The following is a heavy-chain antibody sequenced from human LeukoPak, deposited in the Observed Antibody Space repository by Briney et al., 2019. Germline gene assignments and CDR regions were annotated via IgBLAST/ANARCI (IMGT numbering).Heavy chain of an antibody. CDR1: GGSIASTSYY. CDR2: IYYSGST. V-gene: IGHV4-31*03. Sequence: SETLSLTCTVSGGSIASTSYYWSWIRQHPGKGLEWIGYIYYSGSTYYNPSLKSRVTISVDTSKNQFSLKLSSVTAADTAVYYCARGGVAKPRYYYYYGMDVWGQGTTVTVSS. D-gene: IGHD3-3*01. CDR3: ARGGVAKPRYYYYYGMDV. J-gene: IGHJ6*02.